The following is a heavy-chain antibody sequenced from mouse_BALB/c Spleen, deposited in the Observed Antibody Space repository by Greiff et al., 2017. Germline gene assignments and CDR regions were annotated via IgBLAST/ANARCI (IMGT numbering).Heavy chain of an antibody. CDR1: GFTFSNYW. D-gene: IGHD2-1*01. CDR2: IRLKSNNYAT. CDR3: TRGGNYKNYYAMDY. Sequence: EVKLVESGGGLVQPGGSMKLSCVASGFTFSNYWMYWVRQSPEKGLEWVAEIRLKSNNYATHYAESVKGRFTISRDDSKSSVYLQMNNLRAEDTGIYYCTRGGNYKNYYAMDYWGQGTSVTVSS. J-gene: IGHJ4*01. V-gene: IGHV6-6*02.